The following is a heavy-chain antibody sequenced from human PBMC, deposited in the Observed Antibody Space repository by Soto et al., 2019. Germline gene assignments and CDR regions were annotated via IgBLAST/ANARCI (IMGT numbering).Heavy chain of an antibody. V-gene: IGHV3-48*03. D-gene: IGHD2-15*01. CDR1: GFTFSSYE. J-gene: IGHJ4*02. CDR2: ISSSGSTI. Sequence: PGGSLRLSCAASGFTFSSYEMNWVRQAPGKGLEWVSYISSSGSTIYYADSVKGRFTISRDNAKNSLYLQMNSLRAEDTAVYYCARDRDSLSGMDYWGQGTLVTVSS. CDR3: ARDRDSLSGMDY.